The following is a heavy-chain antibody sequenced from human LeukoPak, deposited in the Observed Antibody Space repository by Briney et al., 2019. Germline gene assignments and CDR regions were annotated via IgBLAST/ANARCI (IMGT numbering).Heavy chain of an antibody. V-gene: IGHV4-39*07. Sequence: SETLSLTCTVSGGSISSSSYYWGWIRQPPGKGLEWIGSIYYSGSTYYNPSLKSRVTISVDTSKNQFSLKLSSVTAADTAVYYCARGYYYDSSGYYYLDSWGQGTLVTVSS. J-gene: IGHJ4*02. CDR2: IYYSGST. CDR3: ARGYYYDSSGYYYLDS. D-gene: IGHD3-22*01. CDR1: GGSISSSSYY.